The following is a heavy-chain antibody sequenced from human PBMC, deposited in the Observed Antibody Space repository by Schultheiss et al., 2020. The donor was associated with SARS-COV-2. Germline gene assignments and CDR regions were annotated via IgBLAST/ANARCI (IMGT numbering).Heavy chain of an antibody. D-gene: IGHD6-13*01. CDR2: IYYSGST. Sequence: SETLSLTCTVSGGSISSGSYYWSWIRQPPGKGLEWIGYIYYSGSTYYNPSLKSRVTISVDTSKNQFSLKLSSVTAADTAVYYCARDQRIAAPVVGMDVWGQGTTVTVS. CDR3: ARDQRIAAPVVGMDV. J-gene: IGHJ6*02. V-gene: IGHV4-30-4*01. CDR1: GGSISSGSYY.